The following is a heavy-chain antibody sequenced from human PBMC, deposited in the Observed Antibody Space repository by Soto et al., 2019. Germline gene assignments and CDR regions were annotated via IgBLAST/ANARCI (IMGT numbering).Heavy chain of an antibody. J-gene: IGHJ4*02. Sequence: PXETLSLTCAVAGGSISSNYWSWIRQSPDRGLDWLGYVFYGGTDYNPSLGGRVSMSVETSKSQFSLKLTSVTVADTAVYYCARYREALYFEFWGPGIMVTVSS. D-gene: IGHD1-1*01. CDR1: GGSISSNY. CDR2: VFYGGT. CDR3: ARYREALYFEF. V-gene: IGHV4-59*01.